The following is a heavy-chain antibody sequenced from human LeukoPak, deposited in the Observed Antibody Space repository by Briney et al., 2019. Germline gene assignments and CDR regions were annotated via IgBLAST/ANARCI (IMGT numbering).Heavy chain of an antibody. CDR1: GRSISSYY. CDR3: ARDLAAAAGTRVGTFDI. D-gene: IGHD6-13*01. Sequence: NPSETLSLTCTVAGRSISSYYWSWIRQPPGKRLEWIGYIYYSGSTNYNPSLKSRVTISVDTSKHQFSLKLSSVTAADTAVYYCARDLAAAAGTRVGTFDIWGQGTMVTVSS. J-gene: IGHJ3*02. CDR2: IYYSGST. V-gene: IGHV4-59*01.